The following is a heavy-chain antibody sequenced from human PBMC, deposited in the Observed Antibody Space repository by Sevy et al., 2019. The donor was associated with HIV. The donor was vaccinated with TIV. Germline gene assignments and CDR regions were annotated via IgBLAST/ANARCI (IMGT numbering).Heavy chain of an antibody. CDR2: ISSSSSTI. V-gene: IGHV3-48*02. D-gene: IGHD3-10*01. CDR3: AREYGSGSRYYYYGMDV. J-gene: IGHJ6*02. Sequence: GGSLRLSCAASGFTFSSYSMNWVRQAPGKGLEWVSYISSSSSTIYHADSVKGRFTISRDNAKNSLYLQMNSLRDEDTAVYYCAREYGSGSRYYYYGMDVWGQGTTVTVSS. CDR1: GFTFSSYS.